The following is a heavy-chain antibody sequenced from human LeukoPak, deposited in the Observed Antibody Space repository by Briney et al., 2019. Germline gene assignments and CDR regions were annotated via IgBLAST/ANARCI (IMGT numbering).Heavy chain of an antibody. J-gene: IGHJ4*01. CDR2: ISSSSSYI. Sequence: GRSLRLSCAASGFTFDDYAMHWVRQAPGEGLEWVSSISSSSSYIYYADSVKGRFTISRDNAKNSLYLQMNSLRAEDTAVYYCARDLNLYGVREGYFDYWGQGTLVTVSS. V-gene: IGHV3-21*01. CDR3: ARDLNLYGVREGYFDY. CDR1: GFTFDDYA. D-gene: IGHD4-17*01.